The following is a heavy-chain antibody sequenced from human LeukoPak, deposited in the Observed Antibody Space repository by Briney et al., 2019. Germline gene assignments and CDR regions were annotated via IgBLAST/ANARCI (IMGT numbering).Heavy chain of an antibody. Sequence: SETLSLTCAVYGGSFSGYYWSWIRQPPGKGLEWIGEINHSGNTNYNPSLKSRVTISVDTSKNQFSLKLRSATAADTAVYYCARVPYYYGSGSYRFDYWGQGTLVTVSS. D-gene: IGHD3-10*01. CDR1: GGSFSGYY. V-gene: IGHV4-34*01. J-gene: IGHJ4*02. CDR3: ARVPYYYGSGSYRFDY. CDR2: INHSGNT.